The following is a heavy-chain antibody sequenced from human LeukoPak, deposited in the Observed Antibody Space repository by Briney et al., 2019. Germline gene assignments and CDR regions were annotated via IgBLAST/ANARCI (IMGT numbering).Heavy chain of an antibody. CDR3: ARESAAAAGLPGFDY. J-gene: IGHJ4*02. V-gene: IGHV3-66*01. CDR1: GFTVSSNY. Sequence: QPGGSLRLSCAPSGFTVSSNYMSWVRQAPGKGLGWVSVIYSGGSTYYADSVKGRFTISRDNSKNTVYLQMNSLRAEDTGVYYCARESAAAAGLPGFDYWGQGTLVTVSS. CDR2: IYSGGST. D-gene: IGHD6-13*01.